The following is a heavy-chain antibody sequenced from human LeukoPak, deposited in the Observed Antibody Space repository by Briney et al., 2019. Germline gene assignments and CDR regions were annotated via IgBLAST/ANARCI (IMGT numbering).Heavy chain of an antibody. J-gene: IGHJ4*02. Sequence: GGSLRLPCAASGFTFSSCAMTWVRQAPGKGLEWVSATSGSGGSTYYADSVKGRFTISRDNSKNTLFLQMNSLRAEDTAVYYCARDRMVRGVIGSEGFDYWGQGTLVTVSS. CDR2: TSGSGGST. D-gene: IGHD3-10*01. CDR1: GFTFSSCA. CDR3: ARDRMVRGVIGSEGFDY. V-gene: IGHV3-23*01.